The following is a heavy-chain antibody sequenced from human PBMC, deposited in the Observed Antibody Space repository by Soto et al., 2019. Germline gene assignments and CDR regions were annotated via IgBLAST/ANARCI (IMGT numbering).Heavy chain of an antibody. CDR2: IYPGDSDT. Sequence: MSCKGNGSGYTSYWIGWVRQLPENGLEWMGIIYPGDSDTHYNPSLKSRVTMSVDTSKNQFSLRLSSVTAADTAIYYCATRITVFGLLIPPFDPWGQGTQVTVSS. CDR1: GSGYTSYW. J-gene: IGHJ5*02. D-gene: IGHD3-3*01. V-gene: IGHV5-51*01. CDR3: ATRITVFGLLIPPFDP.